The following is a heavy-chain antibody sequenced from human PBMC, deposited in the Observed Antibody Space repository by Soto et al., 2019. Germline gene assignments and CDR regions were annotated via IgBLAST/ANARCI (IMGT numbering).Heavy chain of an antibody. D-gene: IGHD5-12*01. CDR1: GGSISSGGYS. V-gene: IGHV4-30-2*01. Sequence: QLQLQESGSGLVKPSQTLSLTCAVSGGSISSGGYSWSWIRQPPGKGLEWIGYIYHSGSTYYNPSLKSRVATSVDRSKNQFAPKLSSVTAADTAVYYCAAGGGLPRYYWGQGTLVTVSS. CDR2: IYHSGST. CDR3: AAGGGLPRYY. J-gene: IGHJ4*02.